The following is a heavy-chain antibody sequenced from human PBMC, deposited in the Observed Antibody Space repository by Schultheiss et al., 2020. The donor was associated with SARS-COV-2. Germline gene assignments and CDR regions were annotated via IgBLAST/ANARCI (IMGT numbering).Heavy chain of an antibody. Sequence: GGSLRLSCATSGFKFSDYHMTWIRQAPGKGLEWISYISSSSYTNSADSVKGRFTISRDNAKNSLYLQMNSLRAEDTAVYYCARGVAAGAKWGQGTLVTVSS. CDR3: ARGVAAGAK. J-gene: IGHJ4*02. V-gene: IGHV3-11*06. D-gene: IGHD6-13*01. CDR1: GFKFSDYH. CDR2: ISSSSYT.